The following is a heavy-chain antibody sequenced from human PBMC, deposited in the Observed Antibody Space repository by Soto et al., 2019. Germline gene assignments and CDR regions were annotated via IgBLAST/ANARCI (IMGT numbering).Heavy chain of an antibody. CDR2: ISGSGGST. V-gene: IGHV3-23*01. Sequence: EVQLLESGGGLVQPGGSLRLSCAASGFTFSSYAMSWVRQAPGKGLEWVSAISGSGGSTNYADSVKGRFTISRDNSKNTLYLQMNSLRAEDTAVYYCAKERGYSYGSSLCHFDYWGQGTLVTVSS. D-gene: IGHD5-18*01. J-gene: IGHJ4*02. CDR1: GFTFSSYA. CDR3: AKERGYSYGSSLCHFDY.